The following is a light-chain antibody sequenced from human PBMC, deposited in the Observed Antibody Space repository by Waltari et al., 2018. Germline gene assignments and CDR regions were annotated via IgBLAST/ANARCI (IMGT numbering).Light chain of an antibody. CDR2: EVS. J-gene: IGLJ2*01. V-gene: IGLV2-14*01. CDR3: SSYTSSSTPVV. CDR1: STHVGGYNY. Sequence: QSALTQPAPVSGSPGPSYPIACTGTSTHVGGYNYVSWYQQHPGKAPKLMIYEVSNQPSGVSNRFSGSKSGNTASLTSSGLQAEDEADYYCSSYTSSSTPVVFGGGTKLTVL.